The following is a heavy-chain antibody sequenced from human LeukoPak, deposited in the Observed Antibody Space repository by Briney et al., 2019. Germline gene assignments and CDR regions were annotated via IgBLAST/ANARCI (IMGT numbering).Heavy chain of an antibody. J-gene: IGHJ4*02. CDR2: ISNSGSDI. Sequence: PGGSLRLSCAGSGFTFSLYSMHWVRQAPGKGLEWVSSISNSGSDIYYRDSVKGRFTISRDNAKNSLCLQMNSLRAEDTAVYYCARHVVAVGFDYWGQGTLVTVSS. D-gene: IGHD3-22*01. V-gene: IGHV3-21*01. CDR3: ARHVVAVGFDY. CDR1: GFTFSLYS.